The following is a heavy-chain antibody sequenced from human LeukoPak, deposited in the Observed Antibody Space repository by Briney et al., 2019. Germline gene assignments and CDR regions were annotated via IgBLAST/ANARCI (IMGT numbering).Heavy chain of an antibody. CDR3: AKGRTNDY. V-gene: IGHV3-23*01. Sequence: GGSLRLSCAASGFTFSTYAMSWVRKTPERGLEWVSAISDTGGNTFYADSVKGRFTISRDNSKTTLYLQMHSLRAEDTAIYYCAKGRTNDYWGQGTLVTVSS. J-gene: IGHJ4*02. CDR2: ISDTGGNT. D-gene: IGHD1/OR15-1a*01. CDR1: GFTFSTYA.